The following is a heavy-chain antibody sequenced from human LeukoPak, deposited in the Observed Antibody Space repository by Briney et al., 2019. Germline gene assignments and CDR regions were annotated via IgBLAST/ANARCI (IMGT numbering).Heavy chain of an antibody. CDR3: ARDLHYYDTSGYPDY. D-gene: IGHD3-22*01. CDR1: GYTFTGYY. J-gene: IGHJ4*02. V-gene: IGHV1-2*02. CDR2: INPNSGGT. Sequence: GASVKVSCKASGYTFTGYYMHWVRQAPGQGLAWMGWINPNSGGTNYAQKFQGRVTMTRDTSISTAYMELSRLRSDDTAVYYCARDLHYYDTSGYPDYWGQGTLVTVSS.